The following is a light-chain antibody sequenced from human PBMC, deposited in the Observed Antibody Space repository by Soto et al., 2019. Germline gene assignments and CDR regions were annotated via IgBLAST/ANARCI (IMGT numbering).Light chain of an antibody. CDR2: DDN. CDR1: SSNIGGNS. V-gene: IGLV1-51*01. J-gene: IGLJ1*01. CDR3: GSWDSSLSAYV. Sequence: QSVLTQPPSVSAAPGQKVTIPCSGSSSNIGGNSVSWYQQLPGTAPKLLIYDDNKRPSGIPDRFSGSKSGTSATLGITGFQTGVEADYYCGSWDSSLSAYVFGTGTKV.